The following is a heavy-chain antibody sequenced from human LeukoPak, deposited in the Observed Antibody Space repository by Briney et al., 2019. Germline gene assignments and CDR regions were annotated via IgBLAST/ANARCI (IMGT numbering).Heavy chain of an antibody. Sequence: AEALSLTCTSSGGSISGYYWTWIRQPPGKGLEWIGYIYYLGGTNYNPSLKSRVTISLDTSKNQFSLKLSSVTAADTAVYYRARRSYGSASPLRMDVWGQGTTVTVSS. D-gene: IGHD3-10*01. V-gene: IGHV4-59*08. CDR2: IYYLGGT. J-gene: IGHJ6*02. CDR3: ARRSYGSASPLRMDV. CDR1: GGSISGYY.